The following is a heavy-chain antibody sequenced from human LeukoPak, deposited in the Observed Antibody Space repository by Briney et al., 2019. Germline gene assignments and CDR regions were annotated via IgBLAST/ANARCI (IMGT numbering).Heavy chain of an antibody. CDR3: ARTDTAMVTFDY. CDR2: IYYSGST. V-gene: IGHV4-31*03. Sequence: KTSETLSLTCTVSGGSISSGGYYWSWIRQHPGKGLEWIGYIYYSGSTYYNPSLKSRVTISVDTSKNQFSLKLSSVTAADTAVYYCARTDTAMVTFDYWGQGTLVTVSS. CDR1: GGSISSGGYY. J-gene: IGHJ4*02. D-gene: IGHD5-18*01.